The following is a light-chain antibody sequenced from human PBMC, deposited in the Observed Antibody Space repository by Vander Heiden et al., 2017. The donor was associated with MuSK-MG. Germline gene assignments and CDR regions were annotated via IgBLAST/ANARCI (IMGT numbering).Light chain of an antibody. Sequence: DIVRTHCVVAVPVTPGEPSSGSCRSSQHRLHSIGHNYLAWYLQKPGQSPQLLIYWGSYRASGIPDRFSGSGSGTDFTLKISRVEAEDVGVYYCRQGLHTPRTFGEGTKVEIK. CDR1: QHRLHSIGHNY. CDR3: RQGLHTPRT. CDR2: WGS. J-gene: IGKJ4*02. V-gene: IGKV2-28*01.